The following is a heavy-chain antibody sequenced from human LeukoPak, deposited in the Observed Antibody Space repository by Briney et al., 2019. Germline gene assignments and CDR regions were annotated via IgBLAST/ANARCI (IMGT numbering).Heavy chain of an antibody. CDR1: GFTLSSYG. D-gene: IGHD3-3*01. Sequence: GRPLTLSCAASGFTLSSYGMHWVRQAPGKGLEWVAVISYDGSNKYYADSVKGRFTISRDNSKNTLYLQMNSLRAEDTAVYYCAKDGEYYGFWYTSGHPDYWGQGTLVTVSS. J-gene: IGHJ4*02. CDR2: ISYDGSNK. V-gene: IGHV3-30*18. CDR3: AKDGEYYGFWYTSGHPDY.